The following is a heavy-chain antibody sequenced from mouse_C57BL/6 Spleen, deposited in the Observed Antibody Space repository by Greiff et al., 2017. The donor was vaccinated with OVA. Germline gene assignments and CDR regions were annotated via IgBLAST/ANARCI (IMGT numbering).Heavy chain of an antibody. V-gene: IGHV1-81*01. J-gene: IGHJ3*01. D-gene: IGHD2-4*01. CDR2: IYPRSGNT. Sequence: VQLVESGAELARPGASVKLSCKASGYTFTSYGISWVKQRTGQGLEWIGEIYPRSGNTYYNEKFKGKATLTADKSSSTAYMELRSLTSEDSAVYFCARDYDYEGVFAYWGQGTLVTVSA. CDR1: GYTFTSYG. CDR3: ARDYDYEGVFAY.